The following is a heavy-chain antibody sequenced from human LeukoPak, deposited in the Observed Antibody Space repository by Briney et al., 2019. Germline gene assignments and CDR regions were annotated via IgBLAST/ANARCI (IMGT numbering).Heavy chain of an antibody. V-gene: IGHV1-2*02. CDR3: ARALTMVRGVRVNFDY. J-gene: IGHJ4*02. Sequence: GASVKVSCKAFGYTFTGYYMHWVRQAPGQGLEWMGWINPNSGGTNYAQKFQGRVTMTRDTSISTAYMELSRLRSDDTAVYYCARALTMVRGVRVNFDYWGQGTLVTVSS. CDR2: INPNSGGT. D-gene: IGHD3-10*01. CDR1: GYTFTGYY.